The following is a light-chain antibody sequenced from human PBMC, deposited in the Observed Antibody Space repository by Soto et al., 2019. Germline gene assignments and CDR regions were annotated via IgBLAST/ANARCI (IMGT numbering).Light chain of an antibody. Sequence: DIELTQSPSSLSASLGDRVSMTCRASLSISRYLHWYHQQPGKGPKVLIYGASSLQSGVSSRFSGSGSGTDFTLTISSVRPEDLGSFYCQQTFNSPITFGQGTRLEIK. V-gene: IGKV1-39*01. CDR1: LSISRY. CDR3: QQTFNSPIT. CDR2: GAS. J-gene: IGKJ5*01.